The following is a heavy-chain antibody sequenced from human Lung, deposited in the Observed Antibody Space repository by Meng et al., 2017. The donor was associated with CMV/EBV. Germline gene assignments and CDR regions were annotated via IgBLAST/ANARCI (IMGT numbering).Heavy chain of an antibody. CDR1: GGSISSGDYY. CDR3: ARGYYDSSGYGYRYFDL. D-gene: IGHD3-22*01. V-gene: IGHV4-30-4*01. J-gene: IGHJ2*01. Sequence: QVHLQESGPGLVKPSQTLSLTCTGSGGSISSGDYYWSWIRQPPGKGLEWIGYIYYSGSTYYNPSLKSRVTISVDTSKNQFSLKLSSVTAADTAVYYCARGYYDSSGYGYRYFDLWGRGTLVTVSS. CDR2: IYYSGST.